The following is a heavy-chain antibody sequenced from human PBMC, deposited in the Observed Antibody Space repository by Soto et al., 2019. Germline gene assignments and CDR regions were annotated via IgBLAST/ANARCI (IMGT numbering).Heavy chain of an antibody. J-gene: IGHJ3*02. Sequence: SETLSLTCTVSGGSISSYYWSRILQPPGKGLEWIGYIYYSGSTNYNPSLKSRVTISVDTSKNQFSLKLSPVTAADTAVYYCARALILTGYYIHDAFDIWGQGTMVTVSS. V-gene: IGHV4-59*01. CDR1: GGSISSYY. CDR3: ARALILTGYYIHDAFDI. D-gene: IGHD3-9*01. CDR2: IYYSGST.